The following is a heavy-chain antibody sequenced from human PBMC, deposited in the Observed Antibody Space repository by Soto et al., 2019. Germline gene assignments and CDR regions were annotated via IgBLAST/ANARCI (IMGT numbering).Heavy chain of an antibody. D-gene: IGHD3-9*01. V-gene: IGHV3-48*03. CDR3: AGRYFDYYYRMDV. J-gene: IGHJ6*02. CDR1: GFSFSSYE. Sequence: GSLRLSCAASGFSFSSYEINWVRQAPGKGLEWVSCISSSGNTVYYADSVKGRFTISRDNAKNSLYLQMNSLRAEDTAVYYCAGRYFDYYYRMDVWGQGTTVTVSS. CDR2: ISSSGNTV.